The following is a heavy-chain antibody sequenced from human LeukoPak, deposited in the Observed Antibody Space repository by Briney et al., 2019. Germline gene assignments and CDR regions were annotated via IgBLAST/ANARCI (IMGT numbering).Heavy chain of an antibody. J-gene: IGHJ5*02. Sequence: PGGSLRLSCAASGFTFSSYSMNWVRQAPGKGLEWVSYISSSSSTIYYADSVKGRFTISRDNAKNTLYLQMNSLRAEDTAVYYCAKDQSRYYYGSGSYPWFDPWGQGTLVTVSS. D-gene: IGHD3-10*01. CDR3: AKDQSRYYYGSGSYPWFDP. CDR2: ISSSSSTI. CDR1: GFTFSSYS. V-gene: IGHV3-48*01.